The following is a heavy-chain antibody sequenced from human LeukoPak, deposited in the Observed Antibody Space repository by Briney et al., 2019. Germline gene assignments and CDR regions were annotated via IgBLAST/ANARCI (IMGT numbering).Heavy chain of an antibody. CDR2: IIPMFGTA. D-gene: IGHD3-10*01. CDR1: GGTFSSYA. J-gene: IGHJ3*02. Sequence: ASVKVSCKASGGTFSSYAISWVRQAPGQGLEWMGGIIPMFGTANYAQKFQGSVTITADESTNTAYMELSSLRSEDTAIYYCAREMLVDGGSGSDAFDIWGQGTLVTVSS. CDR3: AREMLVDGGSGSDAFDI. V-gene: IGHV1-69*13.